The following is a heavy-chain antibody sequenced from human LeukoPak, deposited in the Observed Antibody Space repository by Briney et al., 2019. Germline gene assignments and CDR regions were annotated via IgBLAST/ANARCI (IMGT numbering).Heavy chain of an antibody. CDR1: GYSFTNYW. J-gene: IGHJ3*02. CDR3: ARHAPMVRGGSGAFDI. CDR2: IDPSDSYT. V-gene: IGHV5-10-1*01. Sequence: GASLKISCKGSGYSFTNYWISWVRQLPGKGLEWMGRIDPSDSYTNYSPSFQGHVTISADKSISTAYLQWSSLKASDTAMYYCARHAPMVRGGSGAFDIWGQGTMVTVSS. D-gene: IGHD3-10*01.